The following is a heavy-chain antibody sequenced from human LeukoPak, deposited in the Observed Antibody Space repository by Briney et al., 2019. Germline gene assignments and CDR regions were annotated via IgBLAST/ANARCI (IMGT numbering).Heavy chain of an antibody. CDR2: IYTSGST. Sequence: TLSLTCTVSGGSIGGGTYYWSWIRQPAGKGLEWIGRIYTSGSTNYNPSLKSRVTISVDTSKNQFSLKLSSVTAADTAVYYCARNVGYSYGYYAFDIWGQGTMVTGPS. V-gene: IGHV4-61*02. J-gene: IGHJ3*02. CDR1: GGSIGGGTYY. CDR3: ARNVGYSYGYYAFDI. D-gene: IGHD5-18*01.